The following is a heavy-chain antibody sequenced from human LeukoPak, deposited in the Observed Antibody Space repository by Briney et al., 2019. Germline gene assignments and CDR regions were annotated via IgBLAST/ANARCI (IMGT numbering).Heavy chain of an antibody. V-gene: IGHV1-18*01. J-gene: IGHJ3*02. CDR3: ARASEGFFDIFTGYPDI. CDR2: ISAYNGNT. CDR1: GYTFTSYG. Sequence: ASVKISCKASGYTFTSYGISWVRQAPGQGLEWMGWISAYNGNTNYAQKLQGRVTMTTETSTRTAYMEVRSLRYGDTDGYYCARASEGFFDIFTGYPDIWGQGTMVTVSS. D-gene: IGHD3-9*01.